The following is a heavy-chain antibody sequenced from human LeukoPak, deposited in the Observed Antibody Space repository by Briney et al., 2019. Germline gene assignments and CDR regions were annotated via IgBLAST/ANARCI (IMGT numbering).Heavy chain of an antibody. V-gene: IGHV3-23*01. CDR1: GYAFDTYG. D-gene: IGHD4-11*01. Sequence: PGGSLRLSCAASGYAFDTYGMTWARQAPGNGLEWAPSISGSGYNTYYADSVKGRFTISRDNSKNTLYLQMNSLRAEDTAIYYCATSTTSFDSWGQGTLVTVSS. CDR2: ISGSGYNT. CDR3: ATSTTSFDS. J-gene: IGHJ4*02.